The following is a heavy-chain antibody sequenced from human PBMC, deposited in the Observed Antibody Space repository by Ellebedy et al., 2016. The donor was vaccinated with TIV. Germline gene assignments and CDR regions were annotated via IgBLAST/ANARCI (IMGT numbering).Heavy chain of an antibody. J-gene: IGHJ6*04. V-gene: IGHV1-69*13. D-gene: IGHD3-3*01. Sequence: SVKVSXKASGGTFSSYAISWVRQAPGQGLEWMGGIIPIFGTANYAQKFQGRVTITADESTSTAYMELSSLRSEDTAVYYCARDQRIFGVVIVMDVWGKGTTVTVSS. CDR3: ARDQRIFGVVIVMDV. CDR1: GGTFSSYA. CDR2: IIPIFGTA.